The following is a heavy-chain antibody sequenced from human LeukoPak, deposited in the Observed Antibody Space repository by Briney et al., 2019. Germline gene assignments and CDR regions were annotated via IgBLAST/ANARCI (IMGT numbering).Heavy chain of an antibody. V-gene: IGHV4-61*02. CDR2: IYTSGST. CDR3: ARVGVMVRGVITRGYFDY. D-gene: IGHD3-10*01. CDR1: GDSISSGDYY. J-gene: IGHJ4*02. Sequence: SETLSLTCTVSGDSISSGDYYWSWIRQPAGKGLEWIGRIYTSGSTNYNPSLKSRVTISVDTSKNQFSLKLSSVTAADTAVYYCARVGVMVRGVITRGYFDYWGQGTLVTVSS.